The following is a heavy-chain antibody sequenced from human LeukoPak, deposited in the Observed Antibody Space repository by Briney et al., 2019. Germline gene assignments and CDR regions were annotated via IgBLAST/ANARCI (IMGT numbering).Heavy chain of an antibody. J-gene: IGHJ2*01. CDR3: ARARDYVWGSYRYWDFDL. V-gene: IGHV4-59*01. D-gene: IGHD3-16*02. CDR1: GGSISSYY. CDR2: INYSGST. Sequence: PSETLSLTCTVSGGSISSYYWSWIRQPPGKGLEWIGYINYSGSTNYIPSLKSLVSISVDTSKNQFSLNLSSVTAADTAVSYCARARDYVWGSYRYWDFDLWGRGTLVTVSS.